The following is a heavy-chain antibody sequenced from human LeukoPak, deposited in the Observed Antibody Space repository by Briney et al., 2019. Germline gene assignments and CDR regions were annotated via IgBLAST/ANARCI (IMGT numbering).Heavy chain of an antibody. CDR3: ARGDYYGSGSIDY. CDR1: GGSISSGSYY. CDR2: IYTSGST. J-gene: IGHJ4*02. Sequence: SSETLSLTCTVSGGSISSGSYYWSWIRQPAGKGLEWIGRIYTSGSTNYNPSLKSRVTISVDTSKNQFSLKLSSVTAADTAVYYCARGDYYGSGSIDYWGQGTLVTVSS. V-gene: IGHV4-61*02. D-gene: IGHD3-10*01.